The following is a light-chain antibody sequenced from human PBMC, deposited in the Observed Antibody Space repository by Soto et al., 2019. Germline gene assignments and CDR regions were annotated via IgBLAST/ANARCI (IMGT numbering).Light chain of an antibody. Sequence: DIQMTQSPSSLSASVGDRVTITCRASQSISSYLNWYQQKPGNAPKLLIYAASSWQSGVPSRFSGSGSGTDFTLTISSLQPEDFATYYCQQSYSTPITFGPGTKVDIK. CDR2: AAS. J-gene: IGKJ3*01. CDR1: QSISSY. V-gene: IGKV1-39*01. CDR3: QQSYSTPIT.